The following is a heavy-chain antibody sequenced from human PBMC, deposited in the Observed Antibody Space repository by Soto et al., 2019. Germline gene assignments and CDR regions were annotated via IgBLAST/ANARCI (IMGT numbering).Heavy chain of an antibody. V-gene: IGHV4-39*01. CDR3: AKYHPTTNSFDA. CDR1: GGSISSSSYY. Sequence: SETLSLTCTVSGGSISSSSYYWGWIRQPPGKGLEWIGSIYYSGSTYYNPSLKSRVTISVDTSKNQFSLKLSSVTAADTAVYYCAKYHPTTNSFDACGQGSLVSVSS. CDR2: IYYSGST. J-gene: IGHJ5*02. D-gene: IGHD1-1*01.